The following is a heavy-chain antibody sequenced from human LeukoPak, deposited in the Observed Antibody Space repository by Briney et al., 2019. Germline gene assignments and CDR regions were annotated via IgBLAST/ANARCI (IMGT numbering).Heavy chain of an antibody. CDR1: GFTVSSNY. Sequence: PGGSLRLSCAASGFTVSSNYMSWVRQAPGKGLEWVSVIYSGGSTYYADSVKGRFTISRDNSKNTLYLQMNSLRAEDTAVYYCARVYSGSSIYFDYWGQGTLVTVSS. J-gene: IGHJ4*02. CDR3: ARVYSGSSIYFDY. CDR2: IYSGGST. V-gene: IGHV3-66*01. D-gene: IGHD1-26*01.